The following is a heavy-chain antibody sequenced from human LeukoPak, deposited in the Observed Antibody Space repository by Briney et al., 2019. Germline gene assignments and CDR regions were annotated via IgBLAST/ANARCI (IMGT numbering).Heavy chain of an antibody. CDR1: GFTFSSYE. J-gene: IGHJ4*02. Sequence: GGSLRLSCTASGFTFSSYEMNWVRQAPGKGLEWVSSISGSGGSTYYADSVKGRFTISRDNSKNTLYLQMNSLRAEDTAVYYCAKDLVTGSLDYWGQGTLVTVSS. CDR3: AKDLVTGSLDY. D-gene: IGHD3-10*01. CDR2: ISGSGGST. V-gene: IGHV3-23*01.